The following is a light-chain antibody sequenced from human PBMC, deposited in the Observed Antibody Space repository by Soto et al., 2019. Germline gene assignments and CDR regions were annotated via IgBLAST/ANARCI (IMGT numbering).Light chain of an antibody. Sequence: YPPAVHVSTVEKPTLSCRVSQSVSSNVAWYQQKPGQAPRLLIYGVSTRATGIPARFSGSVSGTEFTLTISSLQSEDFAVYDCQQYNNWPLWTSGQGTKVDNK. V-gene: IGKV3-15*01. CDR1: QSVSSN. CDR3: QQYNNWPLWT. CDR2: GVS. J-gene: IGKJ1*01.